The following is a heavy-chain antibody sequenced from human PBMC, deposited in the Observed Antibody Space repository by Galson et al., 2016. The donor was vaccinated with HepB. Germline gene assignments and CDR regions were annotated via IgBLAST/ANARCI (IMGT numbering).Heavy chain of an antibody. V-gene: IGHV4-4*07. Sequence: SETLSPTCSVSGGSLSNGYCSWIRQSAGKGLEWIGHISASGSTNYNPSLMSRVTMSFDTSQNQFFLKLSSVTVADTAGYYLARNFFTSGWPTLDSWGQGTLVTVSS. CDR1: GGSLSNGY. CDR3: ARNFFTSGWPTLDS. CDR2: ISASGST. D-gene: IGHD6-19*01. J-gene: IGHJ4*02.